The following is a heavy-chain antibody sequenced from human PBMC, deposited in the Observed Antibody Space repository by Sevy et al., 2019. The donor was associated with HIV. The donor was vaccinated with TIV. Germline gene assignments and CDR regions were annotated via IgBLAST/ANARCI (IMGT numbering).Heavy chain of an antibody. D-gene: IGHD3-22*01. CDR3: ARERVKPSSYYYDSSGYYYDDY. CDR2: IYYSGST. CDR1: GGSISSGGYY. J-gene: IGHJ4*02. Sequence: SETLSLTCTVSGGSISSGGYYWSWIRQHPGKGLEWIGYIYYSGSTYYNPSLKSRVTISVDTSKNQFSLKLSSVTAVDTAVYYCARERVKPSSYYYDSSGYYYDDYWGQGTLVTVSS. V-gene: IGHV4-31*03.